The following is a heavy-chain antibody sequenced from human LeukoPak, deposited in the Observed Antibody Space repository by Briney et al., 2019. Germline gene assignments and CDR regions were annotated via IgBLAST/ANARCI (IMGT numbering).Heavy chain of an antibody. J-gene: IGHJ4*02. Sequence: SQTLSLTCTVSGGSISSGGYYWSWIRQHPGKGLEWIGYIYYSGSTYYNPSLKSRVTISVDTSKNQFSLKLSSVTAADTAVYYCARERVRHYDSRNALFDYWGQGTLVTVSS. D-gene: IGHD3-22*01. CDR3: ARERVRHYDSRNALFDY. CDR2: IYYSGST. V-gene: IGHV4-31*03. CDR1: GGSISSGGYY.